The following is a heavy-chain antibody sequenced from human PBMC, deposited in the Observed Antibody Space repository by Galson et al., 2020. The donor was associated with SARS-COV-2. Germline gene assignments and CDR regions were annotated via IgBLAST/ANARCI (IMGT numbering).Heavy chain of an antibody. J-gene: IGHJ4*02. Sequence: SLKISCAASGFTFSSYGMHWVRQAPGQGLEWVAVISYHGSNKYYADSVKGRFTISRDNSKNTLYLQMNGLRAEDTAVYYFARGMVGTVVTPFGFWGQGTLVIVSS. V-gene: IGHV3-30*03. D-gene: IGHD2-21*02. CDR3: ARGMVGTVVTPFGF. CDR2: ISYHGSNK. CDR1: GFTFSSYG.